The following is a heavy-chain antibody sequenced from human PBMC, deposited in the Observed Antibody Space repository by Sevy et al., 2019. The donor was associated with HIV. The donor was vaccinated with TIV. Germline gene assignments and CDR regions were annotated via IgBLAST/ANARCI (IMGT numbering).Heavy chain of an antibody. V-gene: IGHV3-21*06. Sequence: GGSLRLSCAASGFTFSSYSMNWVRQAPGKGREWVSSISGSGNYLYYAESLKGRFIISRDNAKNTLYLQMNSLRADDKAVYYCATGPPDGSYDYFDYWGQGTLVTVSS. CDR2: ISGSGNYL. CDR3: ATGPPDGSYDYFDY. D-gene: IGHD1-26*01. J-gene: IGHJ4*02. CDR1: GFTFSSYS.